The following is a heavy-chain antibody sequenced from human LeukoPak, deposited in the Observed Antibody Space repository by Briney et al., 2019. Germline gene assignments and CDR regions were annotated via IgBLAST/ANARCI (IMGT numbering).Heavy chain of an antibody. CDR3: ARDSPPAYCSGGSCYFDY. D-gene: IGHD2-15*01. CDR1: GGSISSYSYY. J-gene: IGHJ4*02. CDR2: IYTSGST. Sequence: PSETLSLTCTVSGGSISSYSYYWSWIRQPAGEGLEWIGRIYTSGSTDYNPSLKSRVTISRDTSKNEFSLKLSSVTAADTAVYYCARDSPPAYCSGGSCYFDYWGQGTLVTVSS. V-gene: IGHV4-61*02.